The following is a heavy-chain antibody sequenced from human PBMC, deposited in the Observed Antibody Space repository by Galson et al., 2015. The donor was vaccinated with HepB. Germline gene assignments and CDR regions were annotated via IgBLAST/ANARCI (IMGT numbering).Heavy chain of an antibody. Sequence: SLRLSCAASGFTFSTYAMSWVRQAPGKGLEWISATSDGGAGTAYADSVRGRFTISRDNSKNTLYLQLNSLRVEDTAIYYCAKPLYETSGWIYYYGDWGQGTLVTVSS. CDR1: GFTFSTYA. D-gene: IGHD3-22*01. V-gene: IGHV3-23*01. CDR2: TSDGGAGT. J-gene: IGHJ4*02. CDR3: AKPLYETSGWIYYYGD.